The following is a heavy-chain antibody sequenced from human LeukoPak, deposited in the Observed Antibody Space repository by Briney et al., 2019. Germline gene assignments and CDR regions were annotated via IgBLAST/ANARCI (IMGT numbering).Heavy chain of an antibody. V-gene: IGHV3-23*01. CDR3: AKDVGKWESLHFFDY. CDR2: ISGSGAST. J-gene: IGHJ4*02. CDR1: GFALSSHW. Sequence: GGSLRLSCAASGFALSSHWMTWVRQAPGKGLEWISGISGSGASTYYADSVKGWFTISRDDSRNTLYLQMNSLRGDDTAVYYCAKDVGKWESLHFFDYWGQGTLVTVSS. D-gene: IGHD1-26*01.